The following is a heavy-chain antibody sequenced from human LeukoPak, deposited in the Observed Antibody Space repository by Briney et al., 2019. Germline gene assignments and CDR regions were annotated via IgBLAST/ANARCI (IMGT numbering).Heavy chain of an antibody. V-gene: IGHV3-30*18. CDR3: AKYYYDSSGYSALGS. J-gene: IGHJ5*01. Sequence: PGGSLRLSCAASGFTFSTYGMHWVRQAPGTGLEWVAVIAYDGSYKYYADSVKGRFTISRDNSKNTLYLQMNSLRAEDTAVYFCAKYYYDSSGYSALGSWGQGTLVTVSS. CDR1: GFTFSTYG. D-gene: IGHD3-22*01. CDR2: IAYDGSYK.